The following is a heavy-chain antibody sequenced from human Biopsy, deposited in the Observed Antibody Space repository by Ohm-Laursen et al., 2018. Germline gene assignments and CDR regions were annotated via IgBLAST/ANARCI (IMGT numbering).Heavy chain of an antibody. V-gene: IGHV4-39*01. J-gene: IGHJ5*02. CDR3: ARDYDTSGYYYVS. CDR2: IFYRGST. CDR1: GGSISNNNFY. Sequence: GTLSLTCPVSGGSISNNNFYWGWIRQPPGKGLEWIGSIFYRGSTHYKPSLKSRVNISVDTSKNQFSLKLNSVTAADTAVYYCARDYDTSGYYYVSWGQGTLVTVSS. D-gene: IGHD3-22*01.